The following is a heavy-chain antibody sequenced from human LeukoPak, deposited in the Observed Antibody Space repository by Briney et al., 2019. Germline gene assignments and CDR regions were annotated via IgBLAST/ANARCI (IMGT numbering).Heavy chain of an antibody. CDR2: ISHSGAT. J-gene: IGHJ4*02. Sequence: SETLSLTCTVSGGFVSRESWTWIRQFPDKRLEWIGYISHSGATDYKPSLESRVTISRDTPKNQFSLKLSSVTAADTAVYYCARVNLGYYYSSGPSDYWGQGTLVTVSS. CDR3: ARVNLGYYYSSGPSDY. D-gene: IGHD3-10*01. CDR1: GGFVSRES. V-gene: IGHV4-4*09.